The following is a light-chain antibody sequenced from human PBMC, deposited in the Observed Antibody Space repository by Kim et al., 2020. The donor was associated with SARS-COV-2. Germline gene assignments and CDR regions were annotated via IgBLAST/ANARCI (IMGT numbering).Light chain of an antibody. Sequence: SYELTQPPSVSVSPGQTASITCSGDKLGDKYICWYQRKPGQSPVLVIYEDSKRPSGIPERFSGSNSGNTATLTISETQAMDEADYYCQTWDTSTSTYVFGTVTKVTFL. J-gene: IGLJ1*01. CDR2: EDS. V-gene: IGLV3-1*01. CDR1: KLGDKY. CDR3: QTWDTSTSTYV.